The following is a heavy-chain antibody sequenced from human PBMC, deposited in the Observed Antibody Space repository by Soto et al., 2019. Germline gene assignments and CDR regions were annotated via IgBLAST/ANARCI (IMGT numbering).Heavy chain of an antibody. Sequence: LIIKKMCVSWIRQPPGKALEWLALIDWDDDKYYSTSPKTRLTISKDTSKNQVVLTMTNMDPVDTATYYGEHRQRNRLLFLDFWGQGTLVTGSS. V-gene: IGHV2-70*12. J-gene: IGHJ4*02. CDR1: LIIKKMC. CDR2: IDWDDDK. CDR3: EHRQRNRLLFLDF. D-gene: IGHD1-1*01.